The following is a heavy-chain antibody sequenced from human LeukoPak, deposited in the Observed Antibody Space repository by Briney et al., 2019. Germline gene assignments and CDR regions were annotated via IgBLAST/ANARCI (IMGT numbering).Heavy chain of an antibody. CDR3: ARLIAAAGPFDY. CDR1: GGSISSSSYY. Sequence: SETLSLTCTVSGGSISSSSYYWGWIRQPPGKGLEWIGSIYYSGSTYYNPSLKSRVTISVDTSKNQFSLKLSSVTAADTAVYYCARLIAAAGPFDYWGQGTLVTVSS. D-gene: IGHD6-13*01. V-gene: IGHV4-39*01. J-gene: IGHJ4*02. CDR2: IYYSGST.